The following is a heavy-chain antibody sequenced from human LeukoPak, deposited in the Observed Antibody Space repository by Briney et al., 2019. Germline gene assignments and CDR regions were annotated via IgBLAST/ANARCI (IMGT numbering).Heavy chain of an antibody. D-gene: IGHD3-22*01. Sequence: SETLSLTCTVSGGSISNYYWIWLRQPPRKGLEGIGYIHSSGNTNYKPSLKSRVTMSVDTSKNQFFLKLTSVSGADTAVYYCARGYYDSSGYSNPFDPWGQGTLVTVSS. CDR1: GGSISNYY. J-gene: IGHJ5*02. V-gene: IGHV4-59*01. CDR2: IHSSGNT. CDR3: ARGYYDSSGYSNPFDP.